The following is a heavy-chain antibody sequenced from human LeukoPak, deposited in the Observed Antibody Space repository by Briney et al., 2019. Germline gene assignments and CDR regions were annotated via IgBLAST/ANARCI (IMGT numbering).Heavy chain of an antibody. CDR1: GGSISSSNYY. Sequence: SETLSLTCTVSGGSISSSNYYWGWIRQPPGKGLEWNGSIYYSGSTYYNPSLKSGVTISVDTSKNQFSLKLSSVTAADTAVYYCARQSSDILTGYYRGPYYYYGMDVWGQGTTVTVSS. J-gene: IGHJ6*02. D-gene: IGHD3-9*01. CDR3: ARQSSDILTGYYRGPYYYYGMDV. V-gene: IGHV4-39*01. CDR2: IYYSGST.